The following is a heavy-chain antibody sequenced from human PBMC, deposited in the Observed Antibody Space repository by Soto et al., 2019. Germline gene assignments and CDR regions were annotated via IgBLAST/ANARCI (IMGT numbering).Heavy chain of an antibody. CDR1: GGTFSSYA. Sequence: ASVKVSCKASGGTFSSYAISWVRQAPGQGLEWMGGIIPIFGTANYAQKFQGRVTITADESTSTAYMELSSLRSEDTAVYYCARGYYDSSGSGTYYYGMDVWGQGTTVTVSS. CDR3: ARGYYDSSGSGTYYYGMDV. J-gene: IGHJ6*02. CDR2: IIPIFGTA. V-gene: IGHV1-69*13. D-gene: IGHD3-22*01.